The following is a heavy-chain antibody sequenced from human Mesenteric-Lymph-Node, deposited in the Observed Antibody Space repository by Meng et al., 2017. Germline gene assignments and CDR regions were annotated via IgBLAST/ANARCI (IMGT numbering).Heavy chain of an antibody. D-gene: IGHD4-17*01. CDR3: TTLYGDSIS. CDR1: GGAIRNDQW. Sequence: QLPLQEWGPVLGKPSGTRSLTCDVSGGAIRNDQWWSWVRQAPGKGLEWIGEIYHSGRTNYNPSVKSRVSMSVDKSQNHFSLRLSSVTAADTAVYYCTTLYGDSISWGQGTLVTVSS. J-gene: IGHJ4*02. CDR2: IYHSGRT. V-gene: IGHV4-4*02.